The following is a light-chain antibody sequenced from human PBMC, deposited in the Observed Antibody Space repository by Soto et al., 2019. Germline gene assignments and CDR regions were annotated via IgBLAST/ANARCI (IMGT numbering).Light chain of an antibody. J-gene: IGLJ1*01. CDR2: RNN. V-gene: IGLV1-47*01. Sequence: QSVLTQPPSASGTPGQGVTISCSGSTSNIGSNYVYWYQQLPGTAPTLLIYRNNQRPSGVPDRFSGSKSGTSASLAISGLRSDDEADYFCATWDDSLNGFYVFGTGTRSPS. CDR3: ATWDDSLNGFYV. CDR1: TSNIGSNY.